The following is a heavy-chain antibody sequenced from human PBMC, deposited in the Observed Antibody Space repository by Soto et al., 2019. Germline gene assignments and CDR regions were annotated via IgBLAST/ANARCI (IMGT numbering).Heavy chain of an antibody. D-gene: IGHD3-3*01. CDR2: IIPIFGTA. Sequence: QVQLVQSGAEVKKPGSSVKVSCKASGGTFSSYAISWMRQAPGQGLEWMGGIIPIFGTANYAQKFQGRVTITADESTSTAYMELSSLRSEDTAVYYCARVLRFLEWFPLAHAFDIWGQGTMVTVSS. CDR1: GGTFSSYA. J-gene: IGHJ3*02. CDR3: ARVLRFLEWFPLAHAFDI. V-gene: IGHV1-69*01.